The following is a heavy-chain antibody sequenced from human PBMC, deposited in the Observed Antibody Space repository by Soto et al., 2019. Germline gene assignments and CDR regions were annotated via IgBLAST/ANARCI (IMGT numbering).Heavy chain of an antibody. V-gene: IGHV5-51*01. CDR1: GYSFSSYW. D-gene: IGHD3-10*02. J-gene: IGHJ5*02. CDR2: IYPGDSDT. CDR3: ARHTMLGRGNNWFDP. Sequence: GESLKISCKGSGYSFSSYWIGWVRQMPGKGLEFMGIIYPGDSDTRYNPAFQGQVTISVDTSISTAYLQWSSLKASDTAMYYCARHTMLGRGNNWFDPWGQGTLVTVSS.